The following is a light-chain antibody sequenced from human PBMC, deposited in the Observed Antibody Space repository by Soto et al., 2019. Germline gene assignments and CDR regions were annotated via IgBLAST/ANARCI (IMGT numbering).Light chain of an antibody. J-gene: IGKJ2*01. CDR2: AAS. Sequence: DIQITQSPSSLSASVGDRVTISCRASQSISSYLNWYQQKPGKAPKLLIYAASSLQSGVPSRFSGSGSETDFTLTISSLQPEDFATYYCQQSYSIPYTFGQGT. CDR1: QSISSY. V-gene: IGKV1-39*01. CDR3: QQSYSIPYT.